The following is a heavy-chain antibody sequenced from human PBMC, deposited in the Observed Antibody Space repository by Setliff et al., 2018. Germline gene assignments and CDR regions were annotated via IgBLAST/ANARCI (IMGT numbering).Heavy chain of an antibody. V-gene: IGHV3-23*01. CDR3: AKDRVNDGVWDFDS. CDR1: GFIFKNHA. D-gene: IGHD2-8*01. J-gene: IGHJ4*02. CDR2: VSGGGDYT. Sequence: GGSLRLSCEASGFIFKNHALTWVRQVPGKGLEWVSAVSGGGDYTYYADSVKGRFTISRDNSKSSVYLQMNNLRVEDTAIYYCAKDRVNDGVWDFDSWGQGTLVTVSS.